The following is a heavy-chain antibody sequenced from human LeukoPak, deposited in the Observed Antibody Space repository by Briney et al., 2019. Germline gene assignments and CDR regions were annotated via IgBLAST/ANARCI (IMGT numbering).Heavy chain of an antibody. J-gene: IGHJ4*02. CDR1: GYTFTSYD. V-gene: IGHV1-8*01. D-gene: IGHD3-16*02. Sequence: ASVKVSCKASGYTFTSYDINWVRQATGQGLEWMGWMNPNSGNTNYAQKFQGRVTMTRDTSISTAYMELSRLRSDDTAVYYCARDIVGDPDYWGQGTLVTVSS. CDR3: ARDIVGDPDY. CDR2: MNPNSGNT.